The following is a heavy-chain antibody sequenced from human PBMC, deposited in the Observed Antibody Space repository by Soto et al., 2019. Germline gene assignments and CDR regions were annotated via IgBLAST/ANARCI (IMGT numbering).Heavy chain of an antibody. D-gene: IGHD3-3*01. Sequence: GGSLRLSCAASGFTFSSYGMHWVRQAPGKGLEWVAVISYDGSNKYYADSVKGRFTISRDNSKNTLYLQMNGLRAEDTAVYYCAKTPIKSGPFDYWGQGTLVTVSS. J-gene: IGHJ4*02. CDR3: AKTPIKSGPFDY. V-gene: IGHV3-30*18. CDR1: GFTFSSYG. CDR2: ISYDGSNK.